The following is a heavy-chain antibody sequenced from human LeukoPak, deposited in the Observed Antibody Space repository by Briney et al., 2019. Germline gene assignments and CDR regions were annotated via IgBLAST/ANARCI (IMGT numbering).Heavy chain of an antibody. D-gene: IGHD1-26*01. Sequence: GGSLRLSCTASGLTVFTSYMSWVRQAPGKGLEWVSLISSGGSTYYADSVRDRFTISRDNSKNTLYLQMNNLRAEDTAVYYCARGLGIVGSTNGPAFDIWGQGTMVTVSS. V-gene: IGHV3-66*01. J-gene: IGHJ3*02. CDR3: ARGLGIVGSTNGPAFDI. CDR2: ISSGGST. CDR1: GLTVFTSY.